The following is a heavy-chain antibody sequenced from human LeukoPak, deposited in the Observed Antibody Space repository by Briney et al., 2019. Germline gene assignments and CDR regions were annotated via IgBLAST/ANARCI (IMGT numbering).Heavy chain of an antibody. Sequence: GGSLRLSCAASGFTFGSYWMNWVRQAPGKGLVWVSRIASDGSSTTYADSVKGRFSISRDNAKNTLYLQMNSLRVEDTAVYYCARGRPHGNDYWGQGTLVTVSS. J-gene: IGHJ4*02. CDR1: GFTFGSYW. CDR2: IASDGSST. CDR3: ARGRPHGNDY. D-gene: IGHD4-23*01. V-gene: IGHV3-74*01.